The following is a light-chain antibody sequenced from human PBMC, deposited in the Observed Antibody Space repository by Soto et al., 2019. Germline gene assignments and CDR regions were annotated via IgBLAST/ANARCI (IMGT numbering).Light chain of an antibody. J-gene: IGLJ1*01. Sequence: SGLTQPPSVSGSPGQSVAISCTGTSSDVGSYNRVAWYQQPPGTDPKLMIYEVSNRPSGVPDRFSGSKSGNTASLTISGLQAEDEADYYCSSFTSSSNYVFGTGTKVTVL. V-gene: IGLV2-18*02. CDR2: EVS. CDR1: SSDVGSYNR. CDR3: SSFTSSSNYV.